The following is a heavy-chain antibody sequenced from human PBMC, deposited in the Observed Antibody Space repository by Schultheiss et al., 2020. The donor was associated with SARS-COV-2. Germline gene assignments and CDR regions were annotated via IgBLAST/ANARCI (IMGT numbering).Heavy chain of an antibody. CDR1: GFTFSNYE. V-gene: IGHV3-48*03. CDR3: VRSVAGRIPAL. Sequence: GGSLRLSCAASGFTFSNYEMNWVRQAPGKGLEWVSYISSSGRTIYYADSVRGRFTISRDNAKSSLYLQMNSLRADDTAVYYCVRSVAGRIPALWGQGNLVTVSS. CDR2: ISSSGRTI. D-gene: IGHD2-2*01. J-gene: IGHJ4*02.